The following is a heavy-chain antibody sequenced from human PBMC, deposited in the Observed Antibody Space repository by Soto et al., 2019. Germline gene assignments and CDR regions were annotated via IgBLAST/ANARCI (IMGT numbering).Heavy chain of an antibody. CDR2: IYHSGST. CDR3: ASAYCGGDCYATYRSYCYYGMDV. V-gene: IGHV4-30-2*01. D-gene: IGHD2-21*02. CDR1: GGSISSGGYS. J-gene: IGHJ6*02. Sequence: TLSLTCAVSGGSISSGGYSWSWIRQPPGKGLEWIGYIYHSGSTYYNPSLKSRVTISVDRSKNQFSLKLSSVTAADTAVYYCASAYCGGDCYATYRSYCYYGMDVWGQGTTVTVSS.